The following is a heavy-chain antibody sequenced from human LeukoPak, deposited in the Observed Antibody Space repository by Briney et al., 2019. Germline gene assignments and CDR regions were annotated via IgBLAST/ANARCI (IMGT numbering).Heavy chain of an antibody. CDR2: IIPVYGTT. D-gene: IGHD3-3*01. CDR1: GGTFSSYV. Sequence: SVKVSCKASGGTFSSYVITWVRQAPGQGPEWMGTIIPVYGTTNYAQKFQGRVTITTDGSTSTAYMELSSLRSENTAVYYCARVKEVTIYDAFDIWGQGTMVTVSS. CDR3: ARVKEVTIYDAFDI. V-gene: IGHV1-69*05. J-gene: IGHJ3*02.